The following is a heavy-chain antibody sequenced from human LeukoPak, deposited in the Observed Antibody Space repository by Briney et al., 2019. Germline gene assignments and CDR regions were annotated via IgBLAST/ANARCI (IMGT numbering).Heavy chain of an antibody. J-gene: IGHJ4*02. D-gene: IGHD2-8*01. Sequence: PGGSLRLSCAASGFTFSSYAMSWVRQAPGKGLEWVSAISGSGGSTYYADSVKGRFTISRDNSKNTLYLQMNSLRAEDTAVYYCAKDTATGIVLMAYAFDYWGQGTLVTVSS. CDR3: AKDTATGIVLMAYAFDY. V-gene: IGHV3-23*01. CDR2: ISGSGGST. CDR1: GFTFSSYA.